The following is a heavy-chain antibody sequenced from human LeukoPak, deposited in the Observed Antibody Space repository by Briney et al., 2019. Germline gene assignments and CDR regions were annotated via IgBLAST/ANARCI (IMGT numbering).Heavy chain of an antibody. Sequence: GGSLRLSCAASGFTFSSYGMHWVRQAPGKGLEWVAVIWYDGSNKYYADSVKGRFTISRDNSENTLYLQMNSLRAEDTAVYYCARSGGTYYYDSSGYYYWGQGTLVTVSS. V-gene: IGHV3-33*01. J-gene: IGHJ4*02. CDR1: GFTFSSYG. D-gene: IGHD3-22*01. CDR2: IWYDGSNK. CDR3: ARSGGTYYYDSSGYYY.